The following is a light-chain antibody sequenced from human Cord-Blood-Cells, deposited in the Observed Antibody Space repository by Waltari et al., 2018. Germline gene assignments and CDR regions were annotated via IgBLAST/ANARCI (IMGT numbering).Light chain of an antibody. CDR3: QPYNNWPAWK. CDR1: QSVSSN. CDR2: GAS. Sequence: EIVMTQSPATLSVSPGVRATPTCRAGQSVSSNLARYQQKPGQAPRPLIDGASTRATGIPARFRGSGSGTGLNLTISSLQSEDFAVYYDQPYNNWPAWKFDQSPKVEMK. J-gene: IGKJ1*01. V-gene: IGKV3-15*01.